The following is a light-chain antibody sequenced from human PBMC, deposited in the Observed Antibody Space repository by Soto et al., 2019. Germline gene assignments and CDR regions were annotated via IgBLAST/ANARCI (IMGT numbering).Light chain of an antibody. CDR3: QQYGYWPPQHT. CDR1: QAIKTN. V-gene: IGKV3-15*01. J-gene: IGKJ2*01. CDR2: GAS. Sequence: EIVMTQSPATLSVSPGERATLSRRASQAIKTNLAWYQTKPGQAPMRLIYGASTRVAGFPARFSCSASGTEFTLTITSLQSEDVLVYYFQQYGYWPPQHTFGQRTKLSIK.